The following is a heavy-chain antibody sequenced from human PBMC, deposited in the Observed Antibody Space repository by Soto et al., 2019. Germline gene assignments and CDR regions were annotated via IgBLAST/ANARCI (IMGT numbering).Heavy chain of an antibody. D-gene: IGHD1-26*01. J-gene: IGHJ5*02. CDR1: GGSISSGGYY. Sequence: QVQLQESGPGLVKPSQTLSLTCTVSGGSISSGGYYWSWIRQHPGKGLEWIGYIYYSGSTYYNPSLKRRVTISVDPSKNQFSLKLSSVTAANTAVYYCARVLEWAGWFDPWGQGTLVTVSS. CDR2: IYYSGST. CDR3: ARVLEWAGWFDP. V-gene: IGHV4-31*03.